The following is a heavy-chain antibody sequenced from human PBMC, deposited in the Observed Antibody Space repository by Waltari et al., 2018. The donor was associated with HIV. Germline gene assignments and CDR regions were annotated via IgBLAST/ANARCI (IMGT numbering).Heavy chain of an antibody. CDR1: GGSFSGYY. CDR2: INQSGST. V-gene: IGHV4-34*01. CDR3: ASLEQRAAAPYDY. Sequence: QVQLQQWGAGLLKPSETLSLTCAVYGGSFSGYYWSWIRQPPGKGLEWIGEINQSGSTNYNPSLKSRVTISVDTSKNQFSLKLSSVTAADTAVYYCASLEQRAAAPYDYWGQGTLVTVSS. D-gene: IGHD6-13*01. J-gene: IGHJ4*02.